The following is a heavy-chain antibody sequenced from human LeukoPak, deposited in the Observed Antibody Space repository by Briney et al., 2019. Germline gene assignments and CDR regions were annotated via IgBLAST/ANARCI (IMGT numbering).Heavy chain of an antibody. Sequence: RFQGRVTMTRDTSTSTVYMELSSLRSEDTAVYYCARVRDGYNDAYDIWGQGTMVTVHS. J-gene: IGHJ3*02. D-gene: IGHD5-24*01. V-gene: IGHV1-46*01. CDR3: ARVRDGYNDAYDI.